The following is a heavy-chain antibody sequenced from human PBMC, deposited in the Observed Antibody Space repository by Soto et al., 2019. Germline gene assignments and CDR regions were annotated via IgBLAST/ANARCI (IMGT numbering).Heavy chain of an antibody. Sequence: SETLSLTCTVSGGSISSSSYYWGWIRQPPGKGLEWIGSIYYSGSTYYNPSLKSRVTISVDTSKNQFSLKLSSVTAADTAVYYCARHYYGSGSYYNDFDYWGQGTLVTVS. CDR1: GGSISSSSYY. D-gene: IGHD3-10*01. CDR2: IYYSGST. CDR3: ARHYYGSGSYYNDFDY. J-gene: IGHJ4*02. V-gene: IGHV4-39*01.